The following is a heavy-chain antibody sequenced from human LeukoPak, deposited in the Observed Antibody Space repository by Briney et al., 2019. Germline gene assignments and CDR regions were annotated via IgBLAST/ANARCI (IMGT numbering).Heavy chain of an antibody. J-gene: IGHJ4*02. CDR2: MNTDGSRI. Sequence: GGSLRLSCAASGFTLSKYWMHWVRQAPGKGPVWVSRMNTDGSRIDYADSVKGRFTISRDSAKNTLYLQMNSLRAEDTAVYYCSRDFMGADDYWGQGTLVTVSS. CDR1: GFTLSKYW. CDR3: SRDFMGADDY. V-gene: IGHV3-74*01. D-gene: IGHD1-26*01.